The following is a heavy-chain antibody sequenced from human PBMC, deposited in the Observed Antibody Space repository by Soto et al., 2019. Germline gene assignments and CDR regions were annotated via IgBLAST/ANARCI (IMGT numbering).Heavy chain of an antibody. J-gene: IGHJ4*02. V-gene: IGHV3-30*03. D-gene: IGHD4-4*01. CDR3: ARGPSYSNSYFDY. CDR2: ISYDGNNK. Sequence: LRLSCAASEFTFSNYAMHWVRQPPGKGLQWLAVISYDGNNKYYADSVEGRFTISRDNSKNTVYLQMNSLRLEDTAVYYCARGPSYSNSYFDYWGQETLVTVSS. CDR1: EFTFSNYA.